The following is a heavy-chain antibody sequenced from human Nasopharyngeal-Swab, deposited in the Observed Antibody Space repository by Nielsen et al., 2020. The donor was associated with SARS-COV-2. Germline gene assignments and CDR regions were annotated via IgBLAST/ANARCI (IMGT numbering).Heavy chain of an antibody. Sequence: GASLKISCAASGFTFSNAWMNWVRQAPGKGLEWVGRIKSKTDGGTTDYAAPVKGRFTISRDDSKNTLYLQMNSLRAEDTAVYYCAKGGLAVVPAAMYHYWGQGTLVTVSS. CDR1: GFTFSNAW. CDR3: AKGGLAVVPAAMYHY. J-gene: IGHJ4*02. CDR2: IKSKTDGGTT. V-gene: IGHV3-15*07. D-gene: IGHD2-2*01.